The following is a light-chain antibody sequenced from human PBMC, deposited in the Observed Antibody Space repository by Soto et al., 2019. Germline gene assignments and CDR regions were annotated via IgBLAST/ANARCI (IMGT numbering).Light chain of an antibody. Sequence: QSALTQPASVSGSPGQSITISCTGTRSDVGGYNFVSWYQQHPGKVPKLLIYEVTHRPSGVSNRFSASESANTASLTISGLQAEDEADYYCSSYTSTNTLVFGGGTKLTVL. CDR1: RSDVGGYNF. V-gene: IGLV2-14*01. CDR3: SSYTSTNTLV. J-gene: IGLJ2*01. CDR2: EVT.